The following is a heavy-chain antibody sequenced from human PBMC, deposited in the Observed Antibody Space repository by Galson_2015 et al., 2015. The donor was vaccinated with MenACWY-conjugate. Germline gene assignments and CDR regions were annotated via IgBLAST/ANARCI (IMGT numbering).Heavy chain of an antibody. D-gene: IGHD6-13*01. CDR1: GFTFSSYA. J-gene: IGHJ6*02. V-gene: IGHV3-23*01. Sequence: SLRLSCAASGFTFSSYAMNWVRQAPGKGLEWVSAISGSGSSTYYADSVKGRFTISRDNSQNTLYLQMNSLRAEDTAVYYCARDLSSMGYYYYGLDVWGQGTTVTVSS. CDR2: ISGSGSST. CDR3: ARDLSSMGYYYYGLDV.